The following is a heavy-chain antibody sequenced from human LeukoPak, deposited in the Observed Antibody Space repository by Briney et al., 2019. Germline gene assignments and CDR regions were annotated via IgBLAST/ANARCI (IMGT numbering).Heavy chain of an antibody. CDR2: IYHSGST. J-gene: IGHJ4*02. D-gene: IGHD3-10*01. CDR3: ARDQDGFFDY. CDR1: GGSISSGGYS. V-gene: IGHV4-30-2*01. Sequence: SETLSLTCAVSGGSISSGGYSWSWIRQPPGKGLEWIGYIYHSGSTYYNPSLKSRVTISVGRSKNQFSLKLSSVTAADTAVYYCARDQDGFFDYWGQGTLVTVSS.